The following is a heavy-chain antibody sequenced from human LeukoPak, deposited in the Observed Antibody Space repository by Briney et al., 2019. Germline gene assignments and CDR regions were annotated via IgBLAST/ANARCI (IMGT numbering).Heavy chain of an antibody. J-gene: IGHJ4*02. CDR1: GYTLTELS. CDR3: ARGRNTAIDY. Sequence: GASVKVSCKVSGYTLTELSMHWVRQAPGQGLEWMGWINPNSGGTNYAQKFQGWVTMTRDTSISTAYMELSRLRSDDTAVYYCARGRNTAIDYWGQGTLVTVSS. CDR2: INPNSGGT. V-gene: IGHV1-2*04. D-gene: IGHD1-14*01.